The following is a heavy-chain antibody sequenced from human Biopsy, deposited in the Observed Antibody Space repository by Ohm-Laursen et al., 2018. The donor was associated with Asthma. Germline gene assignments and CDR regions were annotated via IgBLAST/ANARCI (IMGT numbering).Heavy chain of an antibody. CDR1: GFTFRSYA. CDR2: GGSYYDGGLK. J-gene: IGHJ4*02. Sequence: SLRLSCAGSGFTFRSYAMHWVRQAPGKGLEWVAVGGSYYDGGLKYYADSVNGRFTVSRDDSKNTLYLQINSLRPDDTAVYYCARDVMEWYLPAFDFWGQGTLVTVSS. V-gene: IGHV3-30-3*01. D-gene: IGHD3-3*01. CDR3: ARDVMEWYLPAFDF.